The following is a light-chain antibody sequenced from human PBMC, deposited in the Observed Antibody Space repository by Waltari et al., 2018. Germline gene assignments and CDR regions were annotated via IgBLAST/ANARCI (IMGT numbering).Light chain of an antibody. CDR3: CSYAGRYTNYV. J-gene: IGLJ1*01. Sequence: QSALTQPRSVSGSPGQSVTIPCTGTRSDVGAYDYVSWYQPRPGKAPKLIIYDVTERPSGVPDRFSGSKSDNKASLTISGLQADDEADYYCCSYAGRYTNYVFGSGTKVTVL. V-gene: IGLV2-11*01. CDR2: DVT. CDR1: RSDVGAYDY.